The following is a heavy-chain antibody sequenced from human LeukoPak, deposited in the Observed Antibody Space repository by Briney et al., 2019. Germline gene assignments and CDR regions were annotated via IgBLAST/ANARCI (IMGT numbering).Heavy chain of an antibody. CDR1: GFTFSSYG. V-gene: IGHV3-30*02. CDR2: IRYDGSNK. J-gene: IGHJ3*02. D-gene: IGHD3-10*01. Sequence: TGGSLRLSCAASGFTFSSYGMRWVRQAPGKGLEWVAFIRYDGSNKYCADSVKGRFTISRDDSKNTLYLQMNSLRAEDTAVYYCAKDALWFGELLSAFDIWGQGTMVTVSS. CDR3: AKDALWFGELLSAFDI.